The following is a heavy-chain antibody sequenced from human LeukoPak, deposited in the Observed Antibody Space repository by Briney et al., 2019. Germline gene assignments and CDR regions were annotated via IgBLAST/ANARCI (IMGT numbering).Heavy chain of an antibody. CDR3: ARVDSDAYYYYYMDV. V-gene: IGHV3-48*01. CDR2: ISSSSSTI. CDR1: GFTFSSYS. D-gene: IGHD3-3*01. J-gene: IGHJ6*03. Sequence: GGSLRLSCAASGFTFSSYSMNWVRQAPGKGLEWVSYISSSSSTIYYADSVKGRFTISRDNAKNSLYLQMNSLRAEDTAVYYCARVDSDAYYYYYMDVWGKGTTVTVSS.